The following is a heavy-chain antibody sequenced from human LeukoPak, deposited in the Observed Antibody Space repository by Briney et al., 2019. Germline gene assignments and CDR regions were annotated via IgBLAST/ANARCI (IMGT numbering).Heavy chain of an antibody. CDR2: IIPIFGTA. V-gene: IGHV1-69*05. J-gene: IGHJ6*03. CDR1: GGTFSSHA. Sequence: ASVKVSCKASGGTFSSHAISWVRQAPGQGLEWMGGIIPIFGTANYAQKFQGRVTITTDESTSTAYMELSSLRSEDTAVDYCARDPGVVPAAGRHYYYMDVWGKGTTVTVSS. CDR3: ARDPGVVPAAGRHYYYMDV. D-gene: IGHD2-2*01.